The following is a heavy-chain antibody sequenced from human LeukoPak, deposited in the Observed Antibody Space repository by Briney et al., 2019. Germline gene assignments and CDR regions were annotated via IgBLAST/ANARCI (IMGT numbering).Heavy chain of an antibody. CDR1: GGSISSSSYY. V-gene: IGHV4-39*01. D-gene: IGHD1-26*01. J-gene: IGHJ4*02. CDR3: ARLLRGSLDY. Sequence: SETLSLTCTASGGSISSSSYYWGWIRQPPGKGLEWIGSIYYSGSTYYNPSLKSRVTISVDTSKNQFSLKLSSVTAADTAVYYCARLLRGSLDYWGQGTLVTVSS. CDR2: IYYSGST.